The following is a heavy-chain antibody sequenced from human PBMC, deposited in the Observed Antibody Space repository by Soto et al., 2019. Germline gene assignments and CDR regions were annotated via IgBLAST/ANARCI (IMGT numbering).Heavy chain of an antibody. J-gene: IGHJ4*02. Sequence: SETLSLTCGVSGGSLSGATYSWNWIRQPPGKGLEWIGYIFPSGTTYYNPSLKSRVTISIGVSKNQFSLSLRSLTAADTAVYYCARSRDFDYWSQGTLVTVSS. CDR3: ARSRDFDY. CDR2: IFPSGTT. V-gene: IGHV4-30-2*01. CDR1: GGSLSGATYS.